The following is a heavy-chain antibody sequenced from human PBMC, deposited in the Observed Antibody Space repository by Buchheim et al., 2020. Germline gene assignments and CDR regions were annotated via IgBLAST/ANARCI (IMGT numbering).Heavy chain of an antibody. CDR1: GYTFTRYY. CDR2: INPSGGST. V-gene: IGHV1-46*03. D-gene: IGHD3-3*01. J-gene: IGHJ5*02. Sequence: QVQLVQSGAEVKKPGASVKVSCKASGYTFTRYYMHWVRQAPGQGLEWMGIINPSGGSTSYAQKFQGRVNMTRDTSTSTVYMELSSLRSEDTAVYYCARLVDFWSGQKEDEFDPWGQGTL. CDR3: ARLVDFWSGQKEDEFDP.